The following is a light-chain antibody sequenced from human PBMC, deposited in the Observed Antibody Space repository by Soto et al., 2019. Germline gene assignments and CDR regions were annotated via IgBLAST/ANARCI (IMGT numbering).Light chain of an antibody. V-gene: IGLV2-14*01. CDR3: SSYTINRTYV. Sequence: QSVLTQPASVSGSPGQSITISCTGTSSDVGAYNYVSWFQQHPGKAPKLMIYEVSYRPSGVSNRFSGSKSGNMASLTISGLQAEDEADYYCSSYTINRTYVFGTGTKVTVL. CDR2: EVS. J-gene: IGLJ1*01. CDR1: SSDVGAYNY.